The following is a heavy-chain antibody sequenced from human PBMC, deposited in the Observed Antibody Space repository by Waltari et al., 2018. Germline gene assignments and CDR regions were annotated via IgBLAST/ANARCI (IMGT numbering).Heavy chain of an antibody. V-gene: IGHV3-23*01. CDR3: AKVEPRFLGEFDY. CDR1: GFTFSSYA. D-gene: IGHD3-3*01. Sequence: EVQLLESGGGLVQPGGSLSLSCAASGFTFSSYAMSWVRQAPGKGLEWVSAISGSGGSTYYADTVKGRFTISRDNSKNTLYLQMNSLRAEDTAVYYCAKVEPRFLGEFDYWGQGTLVTVSS. CDR2: ISGSGGST. J-gene: IGHJ4*02.